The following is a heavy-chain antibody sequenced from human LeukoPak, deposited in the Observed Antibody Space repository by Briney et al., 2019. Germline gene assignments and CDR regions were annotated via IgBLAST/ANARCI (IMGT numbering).Heavy chain of an antibody. CDR3: ARDFSEGWQVRHYYYYYYMDV. CDR1: GGSISSYY. J-gene: IGHJ6*03. CDR2: IYTSGST. D-gene: IGHD6-19*01. Sequence: SETLSLTCTVSGGSISSYYWSWIRQPAGKGLEWIGRIYTSGSTNYNPSLKSRVTMSVDTSKNQFSLKLSSVTAADTAVYYCARDFSEGWQVRHYYYYYYMDVWGKGTTVTVSS. V-gene: IGHV4-4*07.